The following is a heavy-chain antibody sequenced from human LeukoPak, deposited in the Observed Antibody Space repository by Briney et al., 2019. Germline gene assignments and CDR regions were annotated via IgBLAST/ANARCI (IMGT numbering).Heavy chain of an antibody. Sequence: GGSLRLSCEASGFPFGSYVMSWVRQAPGKGLEWIAYINHNAEMIFYPDFVKGRFTISRDNAKSSLYLQMNALRYEDTAIYYCARDHDWAFDLWGQGTLVTVSS. J-gene: IGHJ4*02. V-gene: IGHV3-48*02. CDR2: INHNAEMI. CDR3: ARDHDWAFDL. D-gene: IGHD3-9*01. CDR1: GFPFGSYV.